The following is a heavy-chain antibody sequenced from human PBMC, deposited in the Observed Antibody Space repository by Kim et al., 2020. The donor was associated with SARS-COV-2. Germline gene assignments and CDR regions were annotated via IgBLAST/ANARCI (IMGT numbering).Heavy chain of an antibody. V-gene: IGHV3-74*01. CDR3: ARADRGFDY. Sequence: SDTSYADSVNDRYTIARDNAKNTRYLQMTSLRAEDTDVYYCARADRGFDYWGQGTLVTVSS. CDR2: SDT. J-gene: IGHJ4*02.